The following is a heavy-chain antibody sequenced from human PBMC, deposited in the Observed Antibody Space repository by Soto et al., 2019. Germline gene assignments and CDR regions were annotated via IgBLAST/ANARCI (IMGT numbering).Heavy chain of an antibody. CDR2: IYWDDAK. J-gene: IGHJ4*02. Sequence: QITLKESGPTLVKPTQTLTLTCTFSGFSLSTSRVGVGWIRQPPGKALEWLAVIYWDDAKTYRPSLKSRLTITTDTSKNQLALTMTNMDPVDTATYYCAHAYGGRSLYWGQGTLVTVSS. D-gene: IGHD1-26*01. V-gene: IGHV2-5*02. CDR3: AHAYGGRSLY. CDR1: GFSLSTSRVG.